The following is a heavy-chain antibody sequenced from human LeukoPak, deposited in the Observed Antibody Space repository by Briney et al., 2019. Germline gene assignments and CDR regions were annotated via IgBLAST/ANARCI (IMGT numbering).Heavy chain of an antibody. V-gene: IGHV4-39*02. CDR1: GGSISGRSYH. CDR2: LYYTGTT. CDR3: TRRAWDLGNDAFDI. J-gene: IGHJ3*02. Sequence: SKTLSLTCTVSGGSISGRSYHWGWIRQPPGGGLEWIGSLYYTGTTYYNPSLKSRVSVSVDTSKIHFSVRLTSVTAADTAIYYCTRRAWDLGNDAFDIWGQGTMVTVPS. D-gene: IGHD1-26*01.